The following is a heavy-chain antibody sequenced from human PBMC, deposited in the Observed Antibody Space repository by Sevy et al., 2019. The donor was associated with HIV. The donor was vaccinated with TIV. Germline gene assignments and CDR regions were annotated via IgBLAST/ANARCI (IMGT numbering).Heavy chain of an antibody. J-gene: IGHJ4*02. CDR3: AKNIWTGYYVPHGY. CDR2: ISNDGSNK. CDR1: GFSFRNYG. V-gene: IGHV3-30*02. Sequence: GSLRLSCAASGFSFRNYGMHWVRQAPGKGLEWVAFISNDGSNKYYADSVKGRFTISRDNSQNTLYLQVNNLRADDTAVFYCAKNIWTGYYVPHGYWGQGTLVTVSS. D-gene: IGHD3-9*01.